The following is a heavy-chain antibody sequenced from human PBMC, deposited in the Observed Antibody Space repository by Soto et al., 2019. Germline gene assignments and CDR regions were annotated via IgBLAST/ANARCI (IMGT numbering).Heavy chain of an antibody. CDR2: INTDGSAT. CDR3: ANSLLWPPDRND. D-gene: IGHD3-10*01. V-gene: IGHV3-74*01. Sequence: PGGSLRLSCAASGFTFSNFWMHWVRQSPGKGLVWVSRINTDGSATNYADSVKGRFTVSRDNAKSILYLQMNSLRAEDSAVYYCANSLLWPPDRNDWGQGTLVTVSS. CDR1: GFTFSNFW. J-gene: IGHJ4*02.